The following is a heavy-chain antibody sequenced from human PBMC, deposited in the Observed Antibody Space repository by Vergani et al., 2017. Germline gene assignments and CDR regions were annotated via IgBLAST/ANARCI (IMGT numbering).Heavy chain of an antibody. J-gene: IGHJ4*02. CDR3: TTKQWLDGAFDY. CDR1: GFTFSNAW. D-gene: IGHD6-19*01. V-gene: IGHV3-15*07. CDR2: IKRKTDGGTT. Sequence: EVQLVESGGGLVKPGGSLRLSCAASGFTFSNAWMNWVRQAPGKGLEWVGRIKRKTDGGTTDYAAPVKGRFTISRDDSKNTLYLQMSSLKTEDTAVYYCTTKQWLDGAFDYWGQGTLVTVSS.